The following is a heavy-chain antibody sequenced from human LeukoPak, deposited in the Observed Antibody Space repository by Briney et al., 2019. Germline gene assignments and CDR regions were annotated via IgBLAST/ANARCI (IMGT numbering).Heavy chain of an antibody. J-gene: IGHJ4*02. CDR3: ARVRGVGDSAWDYFDY. V-gene: IGHV3-30-3*01. CDR1: GSTFSSYA. CDR2: ISYDGSKK. D-gene: IGHD5-18*01. Sequence: PGGSLRLSCAASGSTFSSYAVHWVRQAPGKGLEWVAVISYDGSKKYYADSVKGRFTISRDNSKNTLYLQMNSLRAEDTAVYYCARVRGVGDSAWDYFDYWGQGTLVTVSS.